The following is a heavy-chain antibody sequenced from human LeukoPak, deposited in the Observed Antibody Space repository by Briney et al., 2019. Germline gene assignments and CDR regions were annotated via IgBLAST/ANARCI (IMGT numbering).Heavy chain of an antibody. V-gene: IGHV3-21*01. Sequence: LIYSRGGTSYADSVKGRFTISRDNAKNSLHLQMNSLRAEDTAVYYCAKNYYDSSGLFDYWGQGTLVIVSS. D-gene: IGHD3-22*01. J-gene: IGHJ4*02. CDR2: LIYSRGGT. CDR3: AKNYYDSSGLFDY.